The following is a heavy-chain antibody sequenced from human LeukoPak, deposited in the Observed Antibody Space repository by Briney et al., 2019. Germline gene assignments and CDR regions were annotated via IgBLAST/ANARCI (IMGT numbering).Heavy chain of an antibody. CDR2: ISSRGTTT. J-gene: IGHJ4*02. CDR3: ARKGSGGWDDY. Sequence: GGSLRLSCAASGFLFSSYSMHWVRQTPGKGPEYVAAISSRGTTTHYGDSVQGRFTVSRDNSNYTLYLQMGGLRPDDTAVYFCARKGSGGWDDYWGRGTLVIVSS. V-gene: IGHV3-64*02. CDR1: GFLFSSYS. D-gene: IGHD2-8*02.